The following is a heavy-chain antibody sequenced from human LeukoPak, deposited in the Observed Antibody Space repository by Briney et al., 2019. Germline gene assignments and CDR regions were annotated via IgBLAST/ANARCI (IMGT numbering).Heavy chain of an antibody. Sequence: GGSLRLSCAASGFTFSSYAMSWVRQAPGKGLEWVSGIIGSGGSTYYADSVKGRFTISRDNSKNTLFLQMNSLRAEDTAVYYCVKGDDYGGIRERDWGQGTLVTVSS. CDR3: VKGDDYGGIRERD. CDR1: GFTFSSYA. CDR2: IIGSGGST. V-gene: IGHV3-23*01. D-gene: IGHD4-23*01. J-gene: IGHJ4*02.